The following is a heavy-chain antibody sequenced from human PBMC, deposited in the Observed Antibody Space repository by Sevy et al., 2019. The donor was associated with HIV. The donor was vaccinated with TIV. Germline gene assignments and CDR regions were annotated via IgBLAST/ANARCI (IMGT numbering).Heavy chain of an antibody. V-gene: IGHV4-61*02. D-gene: IGHD3-10*01. Sequence: SETLSLTCTVSGGSISSGTYYWTWIRQPAGKGLEWIGRIYTSGITNYNPSLKSRVTISLDTSKNQFSLNLSSVTAADTVVYYCARYYYGSGKYYFDYWGQGTLVTVSS. CDR2: IYTSGIT. CDR3: ARYYYGSGKYYFDY. CDR1: GGSISSGTYY. J-gene: IGHJ4*02.